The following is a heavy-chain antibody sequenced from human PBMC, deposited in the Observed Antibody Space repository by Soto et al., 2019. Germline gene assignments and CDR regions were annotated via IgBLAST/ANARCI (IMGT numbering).Heavy chain of an antibody. J-gene: IGHJ3*02. CDR3: ARGPTYYYDSLTAFDI. CDR2: IIPIFGTA. D-gene: IGHD3-22*01. V-gene: IGHV1-69*01. CDR1: GGTFSSYA. Sequence: QVQLVQSGAEVKKPGSSVKVSCKASGGTFSSYAISWVRQAPGQGLEWMGGIIPIFGTANYAQKFQGRVTITADESTSKADMELSSLRSEDTAVYYCARGPTYYYDSLTAFDIWGQGTMVTVSS.